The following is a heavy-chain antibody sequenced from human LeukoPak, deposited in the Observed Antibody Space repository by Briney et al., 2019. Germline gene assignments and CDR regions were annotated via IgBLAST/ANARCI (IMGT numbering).Heavy chain of an antibody. CDR2: IYYSGST. CDR1: GGSISSSSYY. J-gene: IGHJ6*03. V-gene: IGHV4-39*01. CDR3: ARGGPYSSSWYDYYYYYMDV. Sequence: SETLSLTCTVSGGSISSSSYYWGWIRQPPGKGLEWIGSIYYSGSTYYNPSLKSRVTISVDTSKNQFSLKLSSVTAADTAVYYCARGGPYSSSWYDYYYYYMDVWGKGTTVTVSS. D-gene: IGHD6-13*01.